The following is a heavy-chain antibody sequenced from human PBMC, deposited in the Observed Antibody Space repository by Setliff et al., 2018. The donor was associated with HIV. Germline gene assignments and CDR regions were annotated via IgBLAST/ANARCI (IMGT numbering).Heavy chain of an antibody. CDR3: ARGVVDYDFWSGSGDYYYMDV. V-gene: IGHV4-59*01. D-gene: IGHD3-3*01. CDR1: GGSISNYY. CDR2: ISYSGST. J-gene: IGHJ6*03. Sequence: SETLSLTCSVSGGSISNYYWSWIRQPPGEGLEWIGYISYSGSTTYNPSLKSRATISLDTSKNQFSLKVNSVTAADTAVYFCARGVVDYDFWSGSGDYYYMDVWGKGATVTVSS.